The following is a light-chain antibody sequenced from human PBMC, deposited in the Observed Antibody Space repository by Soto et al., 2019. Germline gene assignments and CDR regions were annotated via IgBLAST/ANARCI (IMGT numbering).Light chain of an antibody. CDR3: SSYTSASTPLV. V-gene: IGLV2-14*01. CDR1: GSDVGGYNY. CDR2: DVS. J-gene: IGLJ2*01. Sequence: QSALTQPASVSGSPGQSITISCTGTGSDVGGYNYVSWYQQHPGKAPKVMIYDVSNRPSGVSNRFSGSKSGNTASLIISGLQAEDEADYYCSSYTSASTPLVFGGGTKVTV.